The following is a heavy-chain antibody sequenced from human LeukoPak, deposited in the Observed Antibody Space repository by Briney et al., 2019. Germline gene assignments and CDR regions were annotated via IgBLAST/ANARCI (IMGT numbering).Heavy chain of an antibody. CDR2: ITSSGSTT. J-gene: IGHJ4*02. V-gene: IGHV3-11*04. CDR3: ARYRSGSYFDY. Sequence: GGSLRLSCAASGFTFSDYYMSWIRKAPGKGLEWISYITSSGSTTYYADSVKGRFTISRDNAKNSLYLQVNSLRAEDTALYYCARYRSGSYFDYWGQGTLVTVSS. D-gene: IGHD3-10*01. CDR1: GFTFSDYY.